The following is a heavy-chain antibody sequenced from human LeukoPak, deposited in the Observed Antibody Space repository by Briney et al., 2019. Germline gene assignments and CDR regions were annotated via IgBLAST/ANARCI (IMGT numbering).Heavy chain of an antibody. Sequence: GGSLRLSCAASGFTFSSYVMIWVRQAPGKGLEWVSSISGDSTYYADSVKGRFTISRDNSKNTLYLQMNSLRGEDTATYYCASQRGYWGQGTLVTVSS. V-gene: IGHV3-23*01. J-gene: IGHJ4*02. D-gene: IGHD3-10*01. CDR1: GFTFSSYV. CDR3: ASQRGY. CDR2: ISGDST.